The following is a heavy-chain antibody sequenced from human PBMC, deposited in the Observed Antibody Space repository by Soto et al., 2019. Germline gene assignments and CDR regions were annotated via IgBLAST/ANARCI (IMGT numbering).Heavy chain of an antibody. V-gene: IGHV1-69*14. CDR1: GGTFSSYG. J-gene: IGHJ2*01. Sequence: QVQLVQSGAEVKKPGSSVNVSCKAPGGTFSSYGINWVRQAPGQGLEWMGWIIAMFGTANYAQKFQGRVTITADKSTSTAYMELSSLRSEDTAVVYGARVGVIEMATRRYVDLWGRGTLVNVSS. D-gene: IGHD3-3*01. CDR3: ARVGVIEMATRRYVDL. CDR2: IIAMFGTA.